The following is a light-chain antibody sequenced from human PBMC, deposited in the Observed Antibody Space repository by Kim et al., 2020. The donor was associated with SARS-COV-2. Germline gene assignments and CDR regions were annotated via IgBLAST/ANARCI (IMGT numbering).Light chain of an antibody. CDR3: ATWDDSLNSGV. CDR2: WTN. V-gene: IGLV1-47*01. Sequence: RYHPYCPESHSSIGNKVVYWYRPLPVTAPNLLICWTNLRLSGVPDRFSCSKSGTSASLSISGLRSEDEAYYYCATWDDSLNSGVFGGGTQLTVL. CDR1: HSSIGNKV. J-gene: IGLJ3*02.